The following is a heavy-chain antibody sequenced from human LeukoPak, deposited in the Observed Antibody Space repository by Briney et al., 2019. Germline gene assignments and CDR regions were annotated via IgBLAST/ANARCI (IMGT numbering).Heavy chain of an antibody. V-gene: IGHV1-18*01. D-gene: IGHD6-19*01. CDR1: GSTFTSYG. CDR2: ISAYNGNT. J-gene: IGHJ4*02. CDR3: ARYSDSGWSFDF. Sequence: ASVKVSCKASGSTFTSYGISWVRQAPGQGLEWMGWISAYNGNTNYAQRLQGRVTMTTDTSTSTAYMELRSLRSDDTAVYYCARYSDSGWSFDFWGQGTLVTVSS.